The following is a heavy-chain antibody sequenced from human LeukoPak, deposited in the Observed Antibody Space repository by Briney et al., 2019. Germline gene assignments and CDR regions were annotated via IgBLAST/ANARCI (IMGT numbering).Heavy chain of an antibody. Sequence: GGSLRLSCAASGFTFSSYAMNWVRQAPGRGLEWVSYISSSGSTIYYTDSVKGRFTISRDNAKNSLYLQMNSLRAEDTAVYYCAELGITMIGGVWGKGTTVTISS. D-gene: IGHD3-10*02. CDR3: AELGITMIGGV. CDR1: GFTFSSYA. V-gene: IGHV3-48*03. CDR2: ISSSGSTI. J-gene: IGHJ6*04.